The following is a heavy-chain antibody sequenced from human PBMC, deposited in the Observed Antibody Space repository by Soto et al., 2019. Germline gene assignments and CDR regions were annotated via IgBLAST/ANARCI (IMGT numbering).Heavy chain of an antibody. V-gene: IGHV4-30-2*01. Sequence: QLQLQESGSGLVKPSQTLSLTCAVSGGSISSGCYSWSWIRQPPGKVLEWIGYIYHSGSTYYNPPLKGRVTISVDSSKSQFSLKLRSVTAADTAVYYCASGVDCSGGSCFTFDYWGQGTLVTVSS. CDR2: IYHSGST. D-gene: IGHD2-15*01. CDR1: GGSISSGCYS. J-gene: IGHJ4*02. CDR3: ASGVDCSGGSCFTFDY.